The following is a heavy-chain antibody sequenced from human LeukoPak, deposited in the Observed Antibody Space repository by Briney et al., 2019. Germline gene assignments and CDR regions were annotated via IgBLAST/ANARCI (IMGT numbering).Heavy chain of an antibody. Sequence: GASVKVSCKASGYTFTGYYMHWVRQAPGQGLEWMGGINPIFGTANYAQKFQGRVTITADKSTSTAYMELSSLRSEDTAVYYCASAIHYYDSSGPPRVYFDYWGQGTLVTVSS. CDR2: INPIFGTA. V-gene: IGHV1-69*06. J-gene: IGHJ4*02. CDR3: ASAIHYYDSSGPPRVYFDY. D-gene: IGHD3-22*01. CDR1: GYTFTGYY.